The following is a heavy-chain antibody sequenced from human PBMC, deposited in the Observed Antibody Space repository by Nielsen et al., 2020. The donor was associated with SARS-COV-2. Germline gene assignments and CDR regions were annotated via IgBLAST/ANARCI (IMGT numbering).Heavy chain of an antibody. Sequence: SETLSLTCAVSGGSISSGGYSWSWIRQPPGKGLEWIGYIYHSGSTYYNPSLKSRGTISVDRSKNQFSLKLSSVTAADTAVYYCARVSIITMVRGATGWFDTWGQGTLVTVSS. D-gene: IGHD3-10*01. CDR3: ARVSIITMVRGATGWFDT. CDR2: IYHSGST. CDR1: GGSISSGGYS. V-gene: IGHV4-30-2*01. J-gene: IGHJ5*02.